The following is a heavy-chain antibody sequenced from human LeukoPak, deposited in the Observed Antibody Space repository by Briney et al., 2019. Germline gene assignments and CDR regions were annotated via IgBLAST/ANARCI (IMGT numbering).Heavy chain of an antibody. CDR1: GFTFSSYS. J-gene: IGHJ4*02. CDR2: ITSSSSTI. Sequence: PGGSLRLSCAASGFTFSSYSMNWVRQAPGKGLEWVSFITSSSSTIHYVDSVKGRFTISRDNAKNSLYLQMNSLRAEGTAVYYCARDRPGSGWYYFDSWGQGTLVAVSS. CDR3: ARDRPGSGWYYFDS. D-gene: IGHD6-19*01. V-gene: IGHV3-48*04.